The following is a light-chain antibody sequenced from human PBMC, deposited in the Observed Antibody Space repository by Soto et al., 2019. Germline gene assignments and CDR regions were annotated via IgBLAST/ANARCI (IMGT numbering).Light chain of an antibody. V-gene: IGKV3-20*01. CDR2: GAS. J-gene: IGKJ2*01. CDR1: QSFSSSY. Sequence: VLNNSPGTLSLKPGDRATLSCRASQSFSSSYLAWYQQKPGQAPRLLMSGASTRAAGIPDRFSASGSGTHFTLTINRLEPEDFAVYFCQHFGTSPYPSGQRT. CDR3: QHFGTSPYP.